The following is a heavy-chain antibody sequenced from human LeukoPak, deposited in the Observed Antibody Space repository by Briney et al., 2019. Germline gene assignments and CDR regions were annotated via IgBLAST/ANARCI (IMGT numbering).Heavy chain of an antibody. CDR3: ARVILSYYYMDV. J-gene: IGHJ6*03. V-gene: IGHV4-34*01. D-gene: IGHD5/OR15-5a*01. CDR1: DGSSSGYY. CDR2: INHSGST. Sequence: SETLSLTCAVFDGSSSGYYWTWIRQPPGKRLEWIGEINHSGSTNYSPSLKSRVTMSVDTSKDQFSLKLSSVTAADTAVYYCARVILSYYYMDVWGKGTTVTVSS.